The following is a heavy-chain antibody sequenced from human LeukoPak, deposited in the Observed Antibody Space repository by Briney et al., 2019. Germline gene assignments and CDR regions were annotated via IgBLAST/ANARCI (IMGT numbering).Heavy chain of an antibody. CDR1: GFTFDDYA. V-gene: IGHV3-9*01. D-gene: IGHD5-12*01. CDR3: ARERDGYNYFDY. Sequence: PGWSLRLSCAASGFTFDDYAMHWVRQAPGKGLEWVSGISWNSGSIGYADSVKGRFTISRDNAKNSLYLQMNSLRAEDTALYYCARERDGYNYFDYWGQGTLVTVSS. J-gene: IGHJ4*02. CDR2: ISWNSGSI.